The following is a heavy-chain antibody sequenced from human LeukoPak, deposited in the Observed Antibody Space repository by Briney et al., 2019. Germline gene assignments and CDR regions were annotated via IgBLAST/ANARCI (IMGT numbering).Heavy chain of an antibody. J-gene: IGHJ4*02. Sequence: GGSLRLSCAASGFTFSSYAMSWVRQAPGKGLEWISAVSGSGDRTYYAGSVKGRFTISRDNSKNIVYLRMNSLRAEDTAVYFCANSRGYGSGNLWGQGTLVTVSS. CDR3: ANSRGYGSGNL. CDR1: GFTFSSYA. CDR2: VSGSGDRT. D-gene: IGHD3-10*01. V-gene: IGHV3-23*01.